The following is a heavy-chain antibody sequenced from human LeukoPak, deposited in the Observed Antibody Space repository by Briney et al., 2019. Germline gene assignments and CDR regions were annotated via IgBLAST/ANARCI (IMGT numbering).Heavy chain of an antibody. V-gene: IGHV4-39*01. Sequence: ASETLSLTCSVSGDSVSSTRYYWGWIRQSPGKGLEWIASNLYSVTSYYNPSFMSRATISVDTSNNQLSLRLTSVTAADTAVYYCARLRDARWLLEYWGQGTLVTVSS. CDR3: ARLRDARWLLEY. J-gene: IGHJ4*02. D-gene: IGHD5-12*01. CDR1: GDSVSSTRYY. CDR2: NLYSVTS.